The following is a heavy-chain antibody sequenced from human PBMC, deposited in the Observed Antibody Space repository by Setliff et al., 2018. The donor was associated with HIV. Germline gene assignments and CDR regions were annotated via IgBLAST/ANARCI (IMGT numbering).Heavy chain of an antibody. V-gene: IGHV5-51*01. CDR1: GYSFTTYW. CDR2: IYPGDSNT. D-gene: IGHD4-17*01. CDR3: AIPYGGHSWARLDY. J-gene: IGHJ4*02. Sequence: PGESLKISCKGSGYSFTTYWIGWVRQMPGKGLEWMGIIYPGDSNTRYSPSFQGQVTISADKAINTAYLQWMSLKASDTAMYYCAIPYGGHSWARLDYWGRGTLVTVSS.